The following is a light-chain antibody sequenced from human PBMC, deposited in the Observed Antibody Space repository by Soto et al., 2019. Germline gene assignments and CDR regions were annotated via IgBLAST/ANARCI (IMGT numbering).Light chain of an antibody. Sequence: IVMTQSPATLSVSPGERATLSCRASQSVSSNLAWHQQKPGQAPRLLIYGASTRATGTPARFRGSGSGTEFTLTISSLQSKDFAVYYCQQYDTWPPLTFGGGTKVEIK. V-gene: IGKV3-15*01. CDR3: QQYDTWPPLT. J-gene: IGKJ4*01. CDR1: QSVSSN. CDR2: GAS.